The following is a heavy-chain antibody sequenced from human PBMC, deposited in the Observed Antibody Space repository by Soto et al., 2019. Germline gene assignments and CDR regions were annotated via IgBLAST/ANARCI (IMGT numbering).Heavy chain of an antibody. V-gene: IGHV3-23*01. CDR1: GFTFNNYA. CDR3: ANWGEGSNVYLDY. CDR2: ISGNGRNA. D-gene: IGHD6-13*01. Sequence: EVQLLESGGGLVQPGGSLILSCAASGFTFNNYAMTWVRQAPGKGLEWVSAISGNGRNAYYADSVKGRFTISRDNSKNTLYLQMNSLRDEDTATYYCANWGEGSNVYLDYWGQGTLVTVSS. J-gene: IGHJ4*02.